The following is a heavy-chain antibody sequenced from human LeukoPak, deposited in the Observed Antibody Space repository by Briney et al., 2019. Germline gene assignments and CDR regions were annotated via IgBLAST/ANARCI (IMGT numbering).Heavy chain of an antibody. J-gene: IGHJ3*02. CDR3: TTSGNPSLIDI. D-gene: IGHD1-26*01. CDR2: IKRKSDGGTT. CDR1: DFTFSNAW. Sequence: GGSLRLSCAASDFTFSNAWMNWVRQAPGKGLEWVGRIKRKSDGGTTDYAAPVKGRFTISRDDSKSILYLQMNSLKTEDTAVYYCTTSGNPSLIDIWGQGTMVTVSS. V-gene: IGHV3-15*07.